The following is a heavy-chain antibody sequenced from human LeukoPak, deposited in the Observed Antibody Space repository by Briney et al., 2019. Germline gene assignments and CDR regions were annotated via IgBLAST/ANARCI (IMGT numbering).Heavy chain of an antibody. CDR1: GFTLSSYW. J-gene: IGHJ4*02. Sequence: GGSLRLSCVAYGFTLSSYWMHWVRQVPGRGPVWVSRIKTDGSHTKYEDSVKGRFTISRDNAKNTLNLQMNSLRAEDTAIYYCVRGDSGWFEYWGQGTLVTVSS. CDR3: VRGDSGWFEY. CDR2: IKTDGSHT. D-gene: IGHD6-19*01. V-gene: IGHV3-74*01.